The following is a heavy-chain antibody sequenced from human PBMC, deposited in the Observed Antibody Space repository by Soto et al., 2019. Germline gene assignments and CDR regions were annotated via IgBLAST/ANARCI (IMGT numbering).Heavy chain of an antibody. Sequence: QVQLQESGPGLVKPSQTLSLTCTVSGGSISSGDYYWSWIRQPPGKGLEWIGYIYYSGSTYYNPSLKSRVTIPVDTSKNRFSLKLSSVTAADTAVYYCARVGGFGATTIDYWGQGTLVTVSS. D-gene: IGHD3-10*01. CDR3: ARVGGFGATTIDY. CDR2: IYYSGST. CDR1: GGSISSGDYY. J-gene: IGHJ4*02. V-gene: IGHV4-30-4*01.